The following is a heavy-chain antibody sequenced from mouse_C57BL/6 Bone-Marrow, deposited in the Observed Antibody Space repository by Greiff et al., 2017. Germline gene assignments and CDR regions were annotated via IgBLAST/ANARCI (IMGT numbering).Heavy chain of an antibody. D-gene: IGHD1-1*01. J-gene: IGHJ4*01. V-gene: IGHV1-50*01. CDR3: ARFWVLRGYAMDY. Sequence: QVQLQQPGAELVKPGASVKLSCKASGYTFTSYWMQWVNQRPGQGLEWIGEIDPSDSYTNYNQKFKGKATLTVDTSSSTAYMQLSSLTSEDAAGYYCARFWVLRGYAMDYWGQGTAVTASS. CDR2: IDPSDSYT. CDR1: GYTFTSYW.